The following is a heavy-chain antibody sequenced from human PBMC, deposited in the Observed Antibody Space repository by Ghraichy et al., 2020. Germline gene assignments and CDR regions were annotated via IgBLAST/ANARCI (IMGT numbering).Heavy chain of an antibody. CDR1: GGSFSGYY. Sequence: SETLSLTCAVYGGSFSGYYWSWIRQPPGKGLEWIGEINHSGSTNYNPSLKSRVTISVDTSKNQFSLKLSSVTAADTAVYYCARGQGVDSSSSWYNWFDPWGQGTLVTVSS. V-gene: IGHV4-34*01. CDR2: INHSGST. J-gene: IGHJ5*02. CDR3: ARGQGVDSSSSWYNWFDP. D-gene: IGHD6-6*01.